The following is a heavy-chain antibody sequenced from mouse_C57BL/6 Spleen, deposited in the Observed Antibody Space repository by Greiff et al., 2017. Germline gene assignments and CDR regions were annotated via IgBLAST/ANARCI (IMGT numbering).Heavy chain of an antibody. CDR1: GYTFTSYW. CDR3: ARWNYGSSSGYFDV. Sequence: VQLQQPGAELVMPGASVKLSCKASGYTFTSYWMHWVKQRPGQGLEWIGELDPSDSYTNYNQKFKGKSTLTVDKSSSTAYMQLSSLTSEDSAVYYCARWNYGSSSGYFDVWGTGTTVTVSS. V-gene: IGHV1-69*01. CDR2: LDPSDSYT. D-gene: IGHD1-1*01. J-gene: IGHJ1*03.